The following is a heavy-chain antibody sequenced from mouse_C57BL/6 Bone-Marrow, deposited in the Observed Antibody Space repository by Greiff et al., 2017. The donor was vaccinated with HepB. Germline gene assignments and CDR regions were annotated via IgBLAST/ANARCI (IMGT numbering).Heavy chain of an antibody. CDR2: ISNLAYSI. CDR1: GFTFSDYG. Sequence: EVKVVESGGGLVQPGGSLKLSCAASGFTFSDYGMAWVRQAPRKGPEWVAFISNLAYSIYYADTVTGRFTISRENAKNTLYLEMSSLRSEDTAMYYCARGDLFAYWGQGTLVTVSA. J-gene: IGHJ3*01. CDR3: ARGDLFAY. V-gene: IGHV5-15*01.